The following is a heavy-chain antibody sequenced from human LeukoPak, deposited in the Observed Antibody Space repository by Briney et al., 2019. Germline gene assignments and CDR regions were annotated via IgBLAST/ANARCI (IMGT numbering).Heavy chain of an antibody. CDR1: GGSISSYY. D-gene: IGHD4-17*01. J-gene: IGHJ4*02. CDR3: ARVVDHDYGDYYLDY. Sequence: PSETLSLTCTVSGGSISSYYWGWIRHPPGKGMEWIGYIYYSGTTNYNPSLKRRVTISVDTSKNQFSLKLSSVTAADTAVYYCARVVDHDYGDYYLDYWGQGTLVTVSS. V-gene: IGHV4-59*01. CDR2: IYYSGTT.